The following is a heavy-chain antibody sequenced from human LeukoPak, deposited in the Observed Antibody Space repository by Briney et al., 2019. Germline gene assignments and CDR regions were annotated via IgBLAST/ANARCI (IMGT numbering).Heavy chain of an antibody. CDR3: AKDPLEMATITRGAFDI. CDR1: GFTFSNAW. Sequence: GGSLRLSCAASGFTFSNAWMSWVRQAPGKGLEWVSAISGSGGSTYYADSVKGRFTISRDNSKNTLYLQMNSLRAEDTAVYYCAKDPLEMATITRGAFDIWGQGTMVTVSS. V-gene: IGHV3-23*01. J-gene: IGHJ3*02. D-gene: IGHD5-24*01. CDR2: ISGSGGST.